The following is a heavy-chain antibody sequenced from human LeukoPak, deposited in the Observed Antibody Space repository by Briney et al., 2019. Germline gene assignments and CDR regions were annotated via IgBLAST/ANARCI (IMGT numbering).Heavy chain of an antibody. Sequence: GESLEISCQGSGYSFTSYWIGWVRQMPGKGLEWMGIIYAGDSDTRYSPSFQGQVTISADKSISTAYLQWSSLKASDTAMYYCARSSMIPDAFDIWGQGTMVSVSS. CDR1: GYSFTSYW. CDR2: IYAGDSDT. V-gene: IGHV5-51*01. CDR3: ARSSMIPDAFDI. D-gene: IGHD3-22*01. J-gene: IGHJ3*02.